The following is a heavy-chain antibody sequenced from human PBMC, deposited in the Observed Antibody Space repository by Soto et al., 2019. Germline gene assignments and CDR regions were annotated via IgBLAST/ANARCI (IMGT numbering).Heavy chain of an antibody. CDR2: IDSNGGT. J-gene: IGHJ6*02. CDR3: VRQGFGRLHGLADV. Sequence: QVQLQESGPGLVKPSETLSLTCTVSDDSSSNYKWSWIRQPPGRRLEWIGYIDSNGGTSYNPSLQSRVTIPIDTSTKQFFLKLSSVTAADTAVYYCVRQGFGRLHGLADVWGQGTTVTVSS. V-gene: IGHV4-59*08. D-gene: IGHD3-10*01. CDR1: DDSSSNYK.